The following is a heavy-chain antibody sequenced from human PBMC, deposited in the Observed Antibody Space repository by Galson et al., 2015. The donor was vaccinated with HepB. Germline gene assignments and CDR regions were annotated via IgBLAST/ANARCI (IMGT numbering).Heavy chain of an antibody. V-gene: IGHV3-23*01. J-gene: IGHJ4*02. CDR1: GFTFSSYA. CDR2: ISGSGDST. CDR3: AKRGPYDSSGYYPFDY. D-gene: IGHD3-22*01. Sequence: SLRLSCAASGFTFSSYAMSWVRQAPGKGLEWVSGISGSGDSTYYADSVKGRFTISRDNSKNTLYLQMNSLRAEDTAVYYCAKRGPYDSSGYYPFDYWGQGTLVTVSS.